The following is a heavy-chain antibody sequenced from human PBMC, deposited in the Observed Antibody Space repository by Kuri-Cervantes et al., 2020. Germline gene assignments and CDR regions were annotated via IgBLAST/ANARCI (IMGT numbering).Heavy chain of an antibody. CDR2: ISGSGGST. CDR1: GFTFRSYA. CDR3: ARLISDAFDI. D-gene: IGHD3-16*01. J-gene: IGHJ3*02. V-gene: IGHV3-23*01. Sequence: GGSVRLSCAASGFTFRSYAMSWGRQVPGKGLVWVSAISGSGGSTYYADSVKGRFTISRDNSKNTLYLQMNSLRAEDTAVYYCARLISDAFDIWGQGTMVTVSS.